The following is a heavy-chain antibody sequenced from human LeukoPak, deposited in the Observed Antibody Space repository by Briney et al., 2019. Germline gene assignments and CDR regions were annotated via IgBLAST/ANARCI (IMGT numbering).Heavy chain of an antibody. CDR3: AKDRVVSGLTGGYYYGMDV. V-gene: IGHV3-9*01. D-gene: IGHD7-27*01. J-gene: IGHJ6*02. CDR2: ISWNSGSI. Sequence: PGGSLRLSCAASGFTFDNYAMHWVRQAPGKGLEWVSGISWNSGSIGYGDSVKGRYTISRDNSKNSLYLQMNSLRAEDTALYYCAKDRVVSGLTGGYYYGMDVWGQGTTVTVSS. CDR1: GFTFDNYA.